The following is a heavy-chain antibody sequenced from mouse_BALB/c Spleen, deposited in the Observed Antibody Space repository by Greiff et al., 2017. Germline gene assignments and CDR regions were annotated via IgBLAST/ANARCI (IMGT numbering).Heavy chain of an antibody. CDR2: IRNKANGYTT. D-gene: IGHD1-1*01. J-gene: IGHJ4*01. V-gene: IGHV7-3*02. CDR3: ARDIPYYYGSSYSAMDY. Sequence: DVMLVESGGGLVQPGGSLRLSCATSGFTFTDYYMSWVRQPPGKALEWLGFIRNKANGYTTEYSASVKGRFTISRDNSQSILYLQMNTLRAEDSATYYCARDIPYYYGSSYSAMDYWGQGTSVTVSS. CDR1: GFTFTDYY.